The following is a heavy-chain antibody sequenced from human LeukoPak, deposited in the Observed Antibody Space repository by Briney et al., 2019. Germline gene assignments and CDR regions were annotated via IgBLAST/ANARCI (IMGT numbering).Heavy chain of an antibody. CDR3: ARINYEGDS. D-gene: IGHD3-16*01. CDR1: GFTFSSYW. V-gene: IGHV3-74*01. Sequence: GGSLRLSCVASGFTFSSYWLHWVRQAPGKGLVWISHINNDGSYATYAESVKGRFTISRDNAKNTLFLQMNSLRAEDTAVYYCARINYEGDSWGQGTLVAVSS. J-gene: IGHJ4*02. CDR2: INNDGSYA.